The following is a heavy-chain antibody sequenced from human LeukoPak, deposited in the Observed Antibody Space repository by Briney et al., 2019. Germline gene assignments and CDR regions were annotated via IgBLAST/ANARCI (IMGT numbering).Heavy chain of an antibody. CDR2: IYTSGST. CDR3: AREGYYYDIRGFDY. J-gene: IGHJ4*02. D-gene: IGHD3-22*01. CDR1: GGSISSGSYY. Sequence: SETLSLTCTVSGGSISSGSYYWSWIRQPAGKGLEWIGRIYTSGSTNYNPSLKSRVTISVDTSKNQFSLKLSSVTAADTAVYYCAREGYYYDIRGFDYWGQGTLVTVSS. V-gene: IGHV4-61*02.